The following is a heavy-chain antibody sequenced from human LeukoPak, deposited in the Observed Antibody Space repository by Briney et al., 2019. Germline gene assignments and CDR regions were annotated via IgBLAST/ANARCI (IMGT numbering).Heavy chain of an antibody. V-gene: IGHV1-18*01. J-gene: IGHJ3*02. D-gene: IGHD2-2*02. CDR3: ARAEGRAAIKHAFDI. CDR1: GYTFTSYG. Sequence: ASVKVSCKASGYTFTSYGISWVRQAPGQGLEWMGWISAYNGNTSYAQKLQGRVTMTTDTSTSTAYMELRSLRSDDTAVYYCARAEGRAAIKHAFDIWGQGTMVTVSS. CDR2: ISAYNGNT.